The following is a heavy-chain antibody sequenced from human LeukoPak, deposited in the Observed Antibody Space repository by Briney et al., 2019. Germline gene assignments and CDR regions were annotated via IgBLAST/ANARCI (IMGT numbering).Heavy chain of an antibody. CDR3: AAIYDVGFDY. D-gene: IGHD3-16*01. CDR2: ISSSSSYI. Sequence: GGSLRLSCAASGFTFSSYSMNWVRQAPGKGLKWVSSISSSSSYIYYADSVKGRFTISRDNAKNSLYLQMNSLRAEDTAVYYCAAIYDVGFDYWGQGTLVTVSS. V-gene: IGHV3-21*01. CDR1: GFTFSSYS. J-gene: IGHJ4*02.